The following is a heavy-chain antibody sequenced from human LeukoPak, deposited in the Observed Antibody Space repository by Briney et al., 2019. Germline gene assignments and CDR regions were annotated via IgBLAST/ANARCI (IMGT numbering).Heavy chain of an antibody. J-gene: IGHJ4*02. CDR3: ARANYYDSSGYYGDY. CDR1: GYTFTGYY. CDR2: INPNSGGT. V-gene: IGHV1-2*02. D-gene: IGHD3-22*01. Sequence: PGESLKISCKASGYTFTGYYMHWVRQAPGQGLEWMGWINPNSGGTNYAQKFQGRVTMTRDTSISTAYMELSRLRSDDTAVYYCARANYYDSSGYYGDYWGQGTLVTVSS.